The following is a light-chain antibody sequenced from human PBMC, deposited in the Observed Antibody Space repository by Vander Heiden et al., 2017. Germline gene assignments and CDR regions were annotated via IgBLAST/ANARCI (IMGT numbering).Light chain of an antibody. J-gene: IGKJ1*01. CDR2: KAS. CDR3: QQYNSWT. Sequence: DIQMTQSPSTLSASVGDRVTITSRASQSISNWLAWYQQKPGKAPKLLIYKASSLESGVPSRFSGSGSGTEFTLTISSLQPDDFATYYCQQYNSWTFGQGTKVEI. CDR1: QSISNW. V-gene: IGKV1-5*03.